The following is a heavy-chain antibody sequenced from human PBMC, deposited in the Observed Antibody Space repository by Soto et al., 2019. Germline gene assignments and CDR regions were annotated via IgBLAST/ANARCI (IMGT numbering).Heavy chain of an antibody. CDR3: AKEGGSSWGYYGMDV. Sequence: GGSLRLSCAASGFTFSSYAMSWVRQSPGKGLEWVSAISGSGGSTYYADSVKGRFTISRDNSKNTLYLQMNSLRAEDTAVYYCAKEGGSSWGYYGMDVWGQGTTVTVSS. D-gene: IGHD6-6*01. CDR1: GFTFSSYA. CDR2: ISGSGGST. V-gene: IGHV3-23*01. J-gene: IGHJ6*02.